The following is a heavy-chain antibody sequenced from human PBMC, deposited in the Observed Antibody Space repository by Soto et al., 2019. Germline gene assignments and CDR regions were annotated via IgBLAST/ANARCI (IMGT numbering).Heavy chain of an antibody. CDR3: AKDRSWGAGNWNYFSLKYYFDY. D-gene: IGHD1-7*01. V-gene: IGHV3-23*01. J-gene: IGHJ4*02. CDR2: ISGSGGST. Sequence: PGGSLRLSCAASGFTFSSYAMSWVRQAPGKGLEWVSAISGSGGSTYYADSVKGRFTISRDNSRNTLYLQMNSLRAEDTAVYYCAKDRSWGAGNWNYFSLKYYFDYWGQGTLVTVSS. CDR1: GFTFSSYA.